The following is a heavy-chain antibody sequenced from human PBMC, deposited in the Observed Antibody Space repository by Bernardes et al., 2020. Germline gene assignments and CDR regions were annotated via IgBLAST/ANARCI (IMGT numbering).Heavy chain of an antibody. CDR3: ARGLFLIYPLLVQAYYFDY. Sequence: SETLSLTCAVYGGSFSGYYWSWIRQPPGKGLEWIGEINHSGSTNYNPSLKSRVTISVDTSKNQFSLKLSSVTAADTAVYYCARGLFLIYPLLVQAYYFDYWGQGTLVTVSS. D-gene: IGHD1-26*01. V-gene: IGHV4-34*01. CDR1: GGSFSGYY. J-gene: IGHJ4*02. CDR2: INHSGST.